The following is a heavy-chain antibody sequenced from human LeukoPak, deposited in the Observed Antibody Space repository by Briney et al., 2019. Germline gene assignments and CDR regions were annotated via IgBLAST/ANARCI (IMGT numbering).Heavy chain of an antibody. Sequence: ASVKVSCKASGYTFTSFGIHWVRQAPGQGLEWMGRIRTHNGHTNFAQKFQGRVTMTTDTSTNTAYMELRSLRSDDTAVYYCVRDPTELASYWGQGTLVTVSS. V-gene: IGHV1-18*04. CDR3: VRDPTELASY. CDR2: IRTHNGHT. CDR1: GYTFTSFG. D-gene: IGHD1-14*01. J-gene: IGHJ4*02.